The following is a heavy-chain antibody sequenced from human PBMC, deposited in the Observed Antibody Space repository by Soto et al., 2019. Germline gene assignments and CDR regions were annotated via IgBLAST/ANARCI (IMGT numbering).Heavy chain of an antibody. D-gene: IGHD3-10*01. CDR3: GKMAWLGDLSGHDF. J-gene: IGHJ4*02. Sequence: EVQLLGSGGGLVQPGGSLRLSCAASGFTFRNYVMTWVRQAPGKGLEWLSTITGSGSNTYYADSGRGRFVISRDNSKDTLYLQMDSLGAEDTAVYYCGKMAWLGDLSGHDFWGQGTLVTVSS. CDR2: ITGSGSNT. CDR1: GFTFRNYV. V-gene: IGHV3-23*01.